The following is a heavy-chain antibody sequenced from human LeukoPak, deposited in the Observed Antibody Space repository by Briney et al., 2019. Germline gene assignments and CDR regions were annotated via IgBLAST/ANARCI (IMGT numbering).Heavy chain of an antibody. D-gene: IGHD3-22*01. CDR2: INPNSGGT. Sequence: ASVKVSCKASGYTFTSYYMHWVRQAPGQGLEWMGWINPNSGGTNYAQKFQGRVTMTRDTSISTAYTELSRLRSDDTAVYYCARTESSYYDSSGWNDAFDIWGQGTMVTVSS. V-gene: IGHV1-2*02. CDR1: GYTFTSYY. CDR3: ARTESSYYDSSGWNDAFDI. J-gene: IGHJ3*02.